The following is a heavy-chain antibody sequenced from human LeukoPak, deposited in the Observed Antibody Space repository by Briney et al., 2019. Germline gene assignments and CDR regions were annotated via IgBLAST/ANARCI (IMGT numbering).Heavy chain of an antibody. V-gene: IGHV3-23*01. CDR3: AKRSCSGGSCSFDY. CDR1: GFTFSTYW. Sequence: PGGSLRLSCAASGFTFSTYWMTWVRQAPGKGLEWVSAISDSGAATNYADSVKGRLTISRDNSKNTLYLQMNSLRAEDTALYYCAKRSCSGGSCSFDYWGQGTLVTVSS. D-gene: IGHD2-15*01. CDR2: ISDSGAAT. J-gene: IGHJ4*02.